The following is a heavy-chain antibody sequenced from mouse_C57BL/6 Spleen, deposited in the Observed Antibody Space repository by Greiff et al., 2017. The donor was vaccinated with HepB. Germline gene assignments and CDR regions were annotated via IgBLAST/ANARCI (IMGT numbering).Heavy chain of an antibody. CDR2: IYWDDDK. Sequence: QVTLKVSGPGILQSSQTLSLTCSFSGFSLSTSGMGVSWIRQPPGKGLVWLGHIYWDDDKRYNPSLKSRLTISKATSKNQIFLKITSVDTADTATYYCARRRHGSSPSSWYFDVWGTGTTVTVSS. CDR3: ARRRHGSSPSSWYFDV. V-gene: IGHV8-12*01. J-gene: IGHJ1*03. D-gene: IGHD1-1*01. CDR1: GFSLSTSGMG.